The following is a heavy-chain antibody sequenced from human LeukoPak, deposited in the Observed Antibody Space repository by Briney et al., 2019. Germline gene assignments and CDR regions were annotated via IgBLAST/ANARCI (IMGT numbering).Heavy chain of an antibody. D-gene: IGHD2-21*01. CDR2: IIPIFGTA. Sequence: SVKVSCKASGGTFSSYAISWVRQAPGQGLEWMGGIIPIFGTANYAQKFQGRVTITTDESTSTAYMELSSLRSEDTAVYYCAREGAGAHIMVVERAFDIWGQGTMVTVSS. V-gene: IGHV1-69*05. J-gene: IGHJ3*02. CDR1: GGTFSSYA. CDR3: AREGAGAHIMVVERAFDI.